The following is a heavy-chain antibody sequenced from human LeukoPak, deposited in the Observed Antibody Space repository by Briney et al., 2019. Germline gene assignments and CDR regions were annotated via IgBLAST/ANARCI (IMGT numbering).Heavy chain of an antibody. J-gene: IGHJ4*02. CDR1: GFNFSSYV. CDR3: ARVEDYDILTGFDY. V-gene: IGHV3-21*01. Sequence: GGSLRLSCAASGFNFSSYVMNWVRQAPGKGLEWVSSISSSSTYIYYADSVKGRFTISRDNAKNSLYLQMNSLRAEDTAVYYCARVEDYDILTGFDYWGQGTLVTVSS. CDR2: ISSSSTYI. D-gene: IGHD3-9*01.